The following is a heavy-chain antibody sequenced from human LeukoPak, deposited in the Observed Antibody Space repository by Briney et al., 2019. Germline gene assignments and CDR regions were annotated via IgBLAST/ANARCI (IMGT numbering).Heavy chain of an antibody. V-gene: IGHV4-61*02. J-gene: IGHJ3*02. CDR3: ARRYYDSSGYHDAFDI. Sequence: PSQTLSLTRTVSGGSISSGSYYWSWIRQPAGKGLEWIGRIYTSGSTNYNPSLKSRVTISVDTSKNQFSLKLSSVTAADTAVYYCARRYYDSSGYHDAFDIWGQGTMVTVSS. CDR1: GGSISSGSYY. D-gene: IGHD3-22*01. CDR2: IYTSGST.